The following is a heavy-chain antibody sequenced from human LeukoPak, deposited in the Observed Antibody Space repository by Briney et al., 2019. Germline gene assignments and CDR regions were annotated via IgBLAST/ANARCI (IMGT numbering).Heavy chain of an antibody. V-gene: IGHV3-11*01. CDR1: GFTFSDYY. CDR2: ISSSGSTI. Sequence: GGSLRLSCAASGFTFSDYYMSWIRQVPGKGLEWVSYISSSGSTIYYADSVKGRFTISRDNAKNSLYLQMNSLRAEDTAVYYCAREGHCSGGSCYSDYYYYMDVWGKGTTVTVSS. D-gene: IGHD2-15*01. CDR3: AREGHCSGGSCYSDYYYYMDV. J-gene: IGHJ6*03.